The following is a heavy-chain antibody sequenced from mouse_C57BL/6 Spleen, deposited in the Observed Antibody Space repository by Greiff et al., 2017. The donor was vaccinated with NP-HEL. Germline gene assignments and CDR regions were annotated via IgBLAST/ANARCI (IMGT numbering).Heavy chain of an antibody. Sequence: EVMLVESGGGLVKPGGSLKLSCAASGFTFSDYGMHWVRQAPEKGLEWVAYISSGSSTIYYADTVKGRFTISRDNAKNTLFLQMTSLRSEDTAMYYCARSGTYFDVWGTGTTVTVSS. CDR2: ISSGSSTI. V-gene: IGHV5-17*01. CDR1: GFTFSDYG. J-gene: IGHJ1*03. D-gene: IGHD4-1*01. CDR3: ARSGTYFDV.